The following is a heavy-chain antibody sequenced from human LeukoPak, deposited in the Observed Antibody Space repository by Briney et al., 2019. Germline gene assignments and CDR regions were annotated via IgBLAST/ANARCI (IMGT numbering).Heavy chain of an antibody. Sequence: GRSLRLSCAASGFTFSSYGMHWVRQAPGKGLEWVAVISYDGSNKYYADSVKGRFTTSRDNSKNTLYLQMNSLRAEDTAVYYCAKDLSGDYGTNYWGQGTLVTVSS. D-gene: IGHD4-17*01. CDR3: AKDLSGDYGTNY. CDR2: ISYDGSNK. CDR1: GFTFSSYG. J-gene: IGHJ4*02. V-gene: IGHV3-30*18.